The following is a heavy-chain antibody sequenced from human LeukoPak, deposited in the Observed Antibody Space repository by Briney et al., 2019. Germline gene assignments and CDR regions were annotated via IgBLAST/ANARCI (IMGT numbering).Heavy chain of an antibody. CDR2: IIDSDGST. CDR1: GFTFSTYA. Sequence: GGSLRLSCAASGFTFSTYAMSWVRQTPGKVLEWVSIIIDSDGSTYYADSVKGRFTISRDNSKNTLYLQMDSLRVEDTAVYYCAKGEQLVPTVFDYWGQGTLVTVSS. CDR3: AKGEQLVPTVFDY. J-gene: IGHJ4*02. D-gene: IGHD6-13*01. V-gene: IGHV3-23*01.